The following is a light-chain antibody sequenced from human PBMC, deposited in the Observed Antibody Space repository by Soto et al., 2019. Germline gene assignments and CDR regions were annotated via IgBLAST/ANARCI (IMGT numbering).Light chain of an antibody. Sequence: EIVMTQSPATLSVSPGERATLSCRASQSVSSNLAWYQQKPGQAPRLLIYGASTRSTGIPARFSGSGSGTAFLPLIISLLPEDFAVYYCQQYNNRPPWTFGQGTKVEIK. J-gene: IGKJ1*01. CDR3: QQYNNRPPWT. V-gene: IGKV3-15*01. CDR1: QSVSSN. CDR2: GAS.